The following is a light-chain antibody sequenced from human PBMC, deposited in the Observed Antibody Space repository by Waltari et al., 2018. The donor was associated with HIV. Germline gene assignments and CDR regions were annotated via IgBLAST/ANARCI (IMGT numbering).Light chain of an antibody. CDR1: HSISTW. Sequence: DILMTQSPSTLTASIGDRVPITCRASHSISTWLAWYQQKPGRAPKLLMYKASTLESGVPSRFSGSGSGTEFTLTISSLQPEDFATYYCQQYNSYSWTFGQGTQVEIK. CDR3: QQYNSYSWT. V-gene: IGKV1-5*03. J-gene: IGKJ1*01. CDR2: KAS.